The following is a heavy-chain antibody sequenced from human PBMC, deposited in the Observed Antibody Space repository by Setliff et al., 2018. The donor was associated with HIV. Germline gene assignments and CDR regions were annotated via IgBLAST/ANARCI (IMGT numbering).Heavy chain of an antibody. V-gene: IGHV1-8*02. D-gene: IGHD2-2*01. CDR2: MNPNSGNT. J-gene: IGHJ6*02. CDR3: ARVRAYCTSTSCSYYGMDV. Sequence: ASVKVSCKASGYTFTSYDSNWVRQATGQGLEWMGWMNPNSGNTGYAQKFQGRVTMARNTSISTAYMELSSLRSEDTAMYYCARVRAYCTSTSCSYYGMDVWGQGTTVTVSS. CDR1: GYTFTSYD.